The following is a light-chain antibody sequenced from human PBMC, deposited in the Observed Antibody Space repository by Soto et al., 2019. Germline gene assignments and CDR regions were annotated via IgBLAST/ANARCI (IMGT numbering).Light chain of an antibody. CDR2: DAS. Sequence: PGERATLSCRASQSVSTYLAWYQQKPGQAPRLLIYDASNRATGIPARFSGSGSGTDFTLTISSLEPEDFAVYYCQQRSNWPRGTFGQGTKLEIK. CDR1: QSVSTY. CDR3: QQRSNWPRGT. V-gene: IGKV3-11*01. J-gene: IGKJ2*02.